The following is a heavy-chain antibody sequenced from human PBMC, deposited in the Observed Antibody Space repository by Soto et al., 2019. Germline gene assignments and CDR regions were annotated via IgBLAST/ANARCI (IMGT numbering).Heavy chain of an antibody. D-gene: IGHD4-17*01. CDR2: INHSGST. J-gene: IGHJ4*02. V-gene: IGHV4-34*01. CDR3: ARGPNYRDSDTDLGD. CDR1: VVSFSGYY. Sequence: PSETLSLTCAFYVVSFSGYYWSCIRQPPGKWLEWIGEINHSGSTNYNPSLKSRVTISVDTSKNQFSLKLSSVTAADTAVYYCARGPNYRDSDTDLGDWGQGTLVIVSS.